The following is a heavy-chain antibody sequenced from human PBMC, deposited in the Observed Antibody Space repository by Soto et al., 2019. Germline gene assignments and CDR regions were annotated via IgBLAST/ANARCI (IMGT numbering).Heavy chain of an antibody. J-gene: IGHJ6*02. Sequence: SVKVSCKASGGTFRSYAISWVRQAPGQGLEWRRGILPIFGTANYAQKCQGRVTITADESTSTAYMELSSLRSEDTALYYCARVNQQHLRYYGMDVWGQGTTVTVSS. V-gene: IGHV1-69*13. D-gene: IGHD6-13*01. CDR3: ARVNQQHLRYYGMDV. CDR1: GGTFRSYA. CDR2: ILPIFGTA.